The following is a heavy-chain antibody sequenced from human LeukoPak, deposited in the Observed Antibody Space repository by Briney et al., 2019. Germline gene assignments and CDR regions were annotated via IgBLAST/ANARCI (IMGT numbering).Heavy chain of an antibody. CDR2: ISSSSSTI. CDR1: GFTFSSYS. Sequence: GGSLRLSCAASGFTFSSYSMNWVRQAPGKGLEWVSYISSSSSTIYYADSVKGRFTISRDNAKNSLYLQMNSLRAEDTAVYYGVRDQVAAAIGGYYFDYWGQGTLVTVSS. D-gene: IGHD2-2*02. V-gene: IGHV3-48*01. CDR3: VRDQVAAAIGGYYFDY. J-gene: IGHJ4*02.